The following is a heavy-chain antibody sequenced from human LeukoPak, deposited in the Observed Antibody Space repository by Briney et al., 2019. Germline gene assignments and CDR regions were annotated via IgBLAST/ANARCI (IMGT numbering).Heavy chain of an antibody. J-gene: IGHJ4*02. CDR3: ARGGVVVITPFDY. CDR2: IYYSGST. V-gene: IGHV4-39*07. Sequence: PSETLSLTCTVSGGSISSSSYYWGWIRQPPGKGLEWIGSIYYSGSTYYNPSLKSRVTISVDTSKNQFSLKLSSVTAADTAVYYCARGGVVVITPFDYWGQGTLVTVSS. CDR1: GGSISSSSYY. D-gene: IGHD3-22*01.